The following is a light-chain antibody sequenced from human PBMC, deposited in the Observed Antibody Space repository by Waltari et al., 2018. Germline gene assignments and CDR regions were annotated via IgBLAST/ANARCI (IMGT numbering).Light chain of an antibody. CDR2: DVT. CDR3: SSYTSSSTWV. J-gene: IGLJ3*02. CDR1: RSDVGGYDY. V-gene: IGLV2-14*03. Sequence: QSALTQPASVSASPGQSIAISCPGTRSDVGGYDYVSWYQHHPGKAPKLIIYDVTKRPSGVSDRFSGSKSGNTASLTISGLQAEDEADFYCSSYTSSSTWVFGGGTKLTVL.